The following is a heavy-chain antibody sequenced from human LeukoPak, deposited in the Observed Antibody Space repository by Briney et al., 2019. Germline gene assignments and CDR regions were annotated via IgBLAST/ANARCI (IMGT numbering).Heavy chain of an antibody. J-gene: IGHJ3*02. V-gene: IGHV1-69*13. CDR1: GGTLITYA. CDR2: IIPIFGTA. CDR3: ARGGIVGTTYDAFDI. D-gene: IGHD1-26*01. Sequence: SVKVSCKASGGTLITYAISWMRQAPGQGLEWMGGIIPIFGTANYAQKFQGRVTIIADESTSTAYMELSSLRSEDTAVYYCARGGIVGTTYDAFDIWGQGTMVTVSS.